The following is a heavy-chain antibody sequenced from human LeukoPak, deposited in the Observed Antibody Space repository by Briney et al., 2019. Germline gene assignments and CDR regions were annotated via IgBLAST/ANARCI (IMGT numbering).Heavy chain of an antibody. CDR1: GGSISSSSYY. J-gene: IGHJ4*02. D-gene: IGHD2-21*01. CDR3: ARLSGRGYYFDY. CDR2: IYYSGST. Sequence: PSETLSLTCTVSGGSISSSSYYWGWIRQPPGKGLEWIGSIYYSGSTYYNPSLKSRVTISVDTSKNQFSLKLSSVTAADTAVYYCARLSGRGYYFDYWGQGTLVTVSS. V-gene: IGHV4-39*01.